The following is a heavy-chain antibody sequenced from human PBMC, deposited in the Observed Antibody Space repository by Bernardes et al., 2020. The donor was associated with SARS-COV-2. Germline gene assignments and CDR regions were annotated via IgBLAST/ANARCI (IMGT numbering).Heavy chain of an antibody. CDR1: GGSVSSGSYY. CDR3: ARQVDTSLDWYFDV. CDR2: IYYSGST. D-gene: IGHD5-18*01. V-gene: IGHV4-39*01. J-gene: IGHJ2*01. Sequence: SETLSLSCTVSGGSVSSGSYYWVWIRQPPGKGLEWIGSIYYSGSTHYNPSLKSRVTISVDTSKNQFSLRLRSVTAADTAVYYWARQVDTSLDWYFDVWGRGTLVTVSS.